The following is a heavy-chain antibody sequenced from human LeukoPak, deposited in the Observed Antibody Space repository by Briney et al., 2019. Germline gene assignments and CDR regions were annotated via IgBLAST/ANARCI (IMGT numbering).Heavy chain of an antibody. Sequence: GGSLRLSCAASGFTVSSNYMSWVRQAPGKGLEWVAVISYDGSNKYYADSVKGRFTISRDNSKNTLYLQMNSLRAEDTAVYYCARGHIAARPDGPDYWGQGTLVTVSS. CDR2: ISYDGSNK. J-gene: IGHJ4*02. V-gene: IGHV3-30-3*01. CDR3: ARGHIAARPDGPDY. CDR1: GFTVSSNY. D-gene: IGHD6-6*01.